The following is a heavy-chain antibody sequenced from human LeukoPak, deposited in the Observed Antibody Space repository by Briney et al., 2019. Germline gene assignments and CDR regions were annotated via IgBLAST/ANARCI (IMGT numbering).Heavy chain of an antibody. CDR1: AFTFSSYG. D-gene: IGHD3-10*01. CDR3: AKDLQLWFGDKGFDY. CDR2: ISYAGSNK. J-gene: IGHJ4*02. Sequence: GGSLRLSCAASAFTFSSYGMHWVRQAPGKGLERVAVISYAGSNKYYADSVKGRFTISRDNSKNTMYLQMDSLRAEDTAVYYCAKDLQLWFGDKGFDYWGQGTLVTVSS. V-gene: IGHV3-30*18.